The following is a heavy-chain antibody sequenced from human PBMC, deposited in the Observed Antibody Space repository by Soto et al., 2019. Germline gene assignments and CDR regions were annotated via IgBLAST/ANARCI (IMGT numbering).Heavy chain of an antibody. CDR3: ARGDGHIRAFDS. CDR1: GFTVSSNY. V-gene: IGHV3-66*01. CDR2: IYIDGST. Sequence: EAQVDESGGGLVQPGGSLRLSCAASGFTVSSNYMSWVSQAPGKGLEWVSSIYIDGSTYYADSVNGRCTISRDNSKNTLYLQMNSLRAEDTAVYYCARGDGHIRAFDSWGQGTLVTVSS. J-gene: IGHJ4*02.